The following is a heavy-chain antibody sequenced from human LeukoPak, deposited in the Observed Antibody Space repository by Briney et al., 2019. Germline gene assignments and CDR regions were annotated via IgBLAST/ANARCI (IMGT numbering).Heavy chain of an antibody. CDR1: GYTFTGYY. CDR3: ARGLNYYGSGSYKGY. CDR2: INPSGGST. V-gene: IGHV1-46*01. D-gene: IGHD3-10*01. J-gene: IGHJ4*02. Sequence: ASVKVSCKASGYTFTGYYIHWVRQAPGQGLEWMGIINPSGGSTSYAQKFQGRVTMTRDTSTSTVYMELSSLRSEDTAVYYCARGLNYYGSGSYKGYWGQGTLVTVSS.